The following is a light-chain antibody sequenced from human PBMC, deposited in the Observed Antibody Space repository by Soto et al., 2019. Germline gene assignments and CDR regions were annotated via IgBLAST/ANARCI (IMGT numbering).Light chain of an antibody. CDR3: QQYYSLWT. Sequence: DFVMTQSPDSLAASLGERATINCKTSHSVLYRSNKQIALAWFQHREGHPPKLLIHCTSTLDSGVRDRFSGSGSGTDFTLTINDLQAEDVAVYYCQQYYSLWTFGQGTKVDI. CDR2: CTS. V-gene: IGKV4-1*01. J-gene: IGKJ1*01. CDR1: HSVLYRSNKQIA.